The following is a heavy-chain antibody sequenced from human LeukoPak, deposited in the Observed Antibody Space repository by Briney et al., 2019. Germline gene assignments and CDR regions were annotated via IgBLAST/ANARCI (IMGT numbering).Heavy chain of an antibody. V-gene: IGHV4-59*01. CDR2: IYYSGST. D-gene: IGHD5-18*01. CDR1: GGSFSGYY. CDR3: ARGGYSYGYGDY. J-gene: IGHJ4*02. Sequence: PSETLSLTCAVYGGSFSGYYWSWIRQPPGKGLEWIGYIYYSGSTNYNPSLKSRVTISVDTSKNQFSLKLSSVTAADTAVYYCARGGYSYGYGDYWGQGTLVTVSS.